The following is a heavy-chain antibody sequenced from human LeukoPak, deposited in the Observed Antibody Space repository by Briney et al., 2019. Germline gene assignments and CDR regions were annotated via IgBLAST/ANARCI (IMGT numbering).Heavy chain of an antibody. CDR1: GFTFSSYA. CDR2: ISYDGSNK. V-gene: IGHV3-30*14. CDR3: ARDRRGYYGDYYYGMDV. J-gene: IGHJ6*02. D-gene: IGHD4-17*01. Sequence: PGGSLRLSCAASGFTFSSYAMHWVRQAPGKGLEWVAVISYDGSNKYYADSVKGRFTISRDNSKNTLYLQMNSLRAEDTAVYYCARDRRGYYGDYYYGMDVWGQGTTVTVSS.